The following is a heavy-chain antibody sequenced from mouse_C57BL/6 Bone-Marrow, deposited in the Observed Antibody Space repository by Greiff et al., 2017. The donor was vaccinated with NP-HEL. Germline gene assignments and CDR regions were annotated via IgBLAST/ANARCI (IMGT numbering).Heavy chain of an antibody. Sequence: QVQLKESGAELVKPGASVKMSCKASGYTFTSYWITWVKQRPGQGLEWIGDIYPGSGSTNYNEKFKSKATLTVDTSSSTAYMQLSSLTSEDSAVYYCARWDGNYAMDYWGQGTSVTVSS. J-gene: IGHJ4*01. D-gene: IGHD1-1*01. CDR1: GYTFTSYW. CDR3: ARWDGNYAMDY. V-gene: IGHV1-55*01. CDR2: IYPGSGST.